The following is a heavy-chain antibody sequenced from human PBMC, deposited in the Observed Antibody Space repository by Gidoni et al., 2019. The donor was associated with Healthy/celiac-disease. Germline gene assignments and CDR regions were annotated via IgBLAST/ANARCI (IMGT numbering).Heavy chain of an antibody. J-gene: IGHJ6*02. CDR3: ARDTYSSSWTDYYYYGMDV. CDR2: INHSGST. Sequence: QVQLQQWGAGLLKPSETLSLTCAVYGGSFSGYYWSWIRQPPGKGLEWIGEINHSGSTNYNPSLKSRVTISVDTSKNQFSLKLSSVTAADKAVYYCARDTYSSSWTDYYYYGMDVWGQGTTVTVSS. D-gene: IGHD6-13*01. CDR1: GGSFSGYY. V-gene: IGHV4-34*01.